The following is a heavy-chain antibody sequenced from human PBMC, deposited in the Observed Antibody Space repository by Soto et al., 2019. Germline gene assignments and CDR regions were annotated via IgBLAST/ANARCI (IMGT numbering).Heavy chain of an antibody. D-gene: IGHD2-2*01. V-gene: IGHV3-30-3*01. J-gene: IGHJ4*02. CDR1: VFPFRSHA. CDR2: ISYDGTTK. CDR3: AKGGGYCTSTSCSIDY. Sequence: GGSPRLSCAASVFPFRSHAMHWVRQAPGKGLEWVAVISYDGTTKHYYADSVKGRFTISRDNSKNTLYLQMNSLTAEDTAVYYCAKGGGYCTSTSCSIDYWGQGALVTVSS.